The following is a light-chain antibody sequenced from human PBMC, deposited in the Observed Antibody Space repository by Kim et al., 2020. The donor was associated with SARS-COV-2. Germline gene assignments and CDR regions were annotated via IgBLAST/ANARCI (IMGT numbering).Light chain of an antibody. Sequence: GQRVTIPCSGSSSNIGRNPVSWYQQVPGTAPKFLIYSNSRRPSGVPDRFSGSSSGTAASLAISGLQSEDEADYYCASWDDSLHGPVFGGGTQLTVL. CDR2: SNS. V-gene: IGLV1-44*01. CDR3: ASWDDSLHGPV. CDR1: SSNIGRNP. J-gene: IGLJ2*01.